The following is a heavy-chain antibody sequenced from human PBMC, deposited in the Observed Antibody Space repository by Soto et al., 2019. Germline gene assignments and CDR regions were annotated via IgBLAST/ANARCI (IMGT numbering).Heavy chain of an antibody. J-gene: IGHJ5*02. CDR1: GYTFTSYD. CDR2: MNPNSGNT. CDR3: AIARFLRRIAPEWFDP. Sequence: GASVKVSCKASGYTFTSYDINWVRQATGQGLEWMGWMNPNSGNTGYAQKFQGRVTMTRNTSISTAYMELSSLRSEDTAVYYCAIARFLRRIAPEWFDPWGQGTLVTVSS. V-gene: IGHV1-8*01. D-gene: IGHD6-13*01.